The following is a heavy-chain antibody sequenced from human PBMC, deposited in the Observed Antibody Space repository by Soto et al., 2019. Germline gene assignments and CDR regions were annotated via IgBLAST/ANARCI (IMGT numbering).Heavy chain of an antibody. CDR1: GFTFSSYS. V-gene: IGHV3-21*01. J-gene: IGHJ4*02. Sequence: TGGSLRLSCAASGFTFSSYSMNWVRQAPGKGLEWVSSISSSSSYIYYADSVKGRFTISRDNAKNSLYLQMNSLRAEDTAVYYCARENDSDFWSGYFAFDYWGQGTLVTVSS. CDR2: ISSSSSYI. CDR3: ARENDSDFWSGYFAFDY. D-gene: IGHD3-3*01.